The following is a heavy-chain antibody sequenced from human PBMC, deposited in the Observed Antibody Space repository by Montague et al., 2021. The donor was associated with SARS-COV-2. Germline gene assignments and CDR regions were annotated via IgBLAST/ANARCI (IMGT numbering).Heavy chain of an antibody. CDR2: INHSGST. J-gene: IGHJ6*02. V-gene: IGHV4-34*01. CDR1: GGSFSGYY. Sequence: SETLSLTCAVYGGSFSGYYWSWIRQPPGKGLEWIGEINHSGSTNYNPSLKSRVTISVDTSKNQFSLKLSSVTAADTAVYYCARDLAGYYGSGSYGGMDVWGRGTTVPASS. D-gene: IGHD3-10*01. CDR3: ARDLAGYYGSGSYGGMDV.